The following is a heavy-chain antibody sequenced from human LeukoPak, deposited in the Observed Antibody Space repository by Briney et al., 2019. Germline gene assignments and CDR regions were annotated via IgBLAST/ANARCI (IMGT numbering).Heavy chain of an antibody. D-gene: IGHD1-26*01. CDR1: GGSISSYY. J-gene: IGHJ4*02. CDR2: IYTSGST. V-gene: IGHV4-4*07. CDR3: TSGSSRHDY. Sequence: SETLSLTCTVSGGSISSYYWSWIRQPAGKGLGWIGRIYTSGSTNYNPSLKSRVTMSVDTSKNQFSLKLSSVTAADTAVYYCTSGSSRHDYWGQGTLVTVSS.